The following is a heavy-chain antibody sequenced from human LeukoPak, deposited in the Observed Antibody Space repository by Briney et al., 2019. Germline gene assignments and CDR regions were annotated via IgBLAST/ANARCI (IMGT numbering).Heavy chain of an antibody. CDR3: ARTSHSGYMVRGVLYYGMDV. V-gene: IGHV4-39*01. J-gene: IGHJ6*02. CDR2: IHYSGST. Sequence: SETLSLTCSVSGGSISGDGYHWGWIRRPPGKGLEWIGSIHYSGSTCYKASLKSRVTIDVDTSKNQFSLKLSSVTAADTAVYYCARTSHSGYMVRGVLYYGMDVWGQGTTVTVSS. D-gene: IGHD3-10*01. CDR1: GGSISGDGYH.